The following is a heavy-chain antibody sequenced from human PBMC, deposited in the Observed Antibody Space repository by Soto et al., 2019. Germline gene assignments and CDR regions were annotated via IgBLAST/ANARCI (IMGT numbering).Heavy chain of an antibody. CDR2: FYYSGYT. D-gene: IGHD1-1*01. CDR3: ARLENRDYYVDV. CDR1: GGSIGSYY. Sequence: SETLSLTCTVSGGSIGSYYWGWIRQPPGKGLEWLGFFYYSGYTNYNPSLKSRVTISVDTSKNQFSLLLSSVTAADTGIHYCARLENRDYYVDVWDKGTTVTVSS. J-gene: IGHJ6*03. V-gene: IGHV4-59*08.